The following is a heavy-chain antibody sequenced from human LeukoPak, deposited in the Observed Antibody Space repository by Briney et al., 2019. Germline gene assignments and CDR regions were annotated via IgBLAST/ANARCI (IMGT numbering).Heavy chain of an antibody. V-gene: IGHV3-30*02. CDR1: GFTFSSYG. CDR2: IRYDGSNK. Sequence: PGGSLRLSCAASGFTFSSYGMHWVRQAPGKGLEWVAFIRYDGSNKYYADSVRGRFTISRDNSKNTLYLQMNSLRAEDTAVYYCAKENRRSYYDSSGFDCWGQGTLVTVSS. J-gene: IGHJ4*02. CDR3: AKENRRSYYDSSGFDC. D-gene: IGHD3-22*01.